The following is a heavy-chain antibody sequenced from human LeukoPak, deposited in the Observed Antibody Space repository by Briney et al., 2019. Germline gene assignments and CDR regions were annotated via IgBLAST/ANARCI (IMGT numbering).Heavy chain of an antibody. CDR1: GFTFSSYS. V-gene: IGHV3-30*18. CDR2: ISYDGSNK. J-gene: IGHJ4*02. Sequence: GGSLRLSCAASGFTFSSYSMNWVRQAPGKGLEWVAVISYDGSNKCYADSVKGRFTISRDNSKNTLYLQMNSLRAEDTAVYYCAKDQHSSGWPSDYWGQGTLVTVSS. CDR3: AKDQHSSGWPSDY. D-gene: IGHD6-19*01.